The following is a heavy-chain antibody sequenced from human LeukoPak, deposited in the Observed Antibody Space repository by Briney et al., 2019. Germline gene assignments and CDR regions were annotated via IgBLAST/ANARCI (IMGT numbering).Heavy chain of an antibody. CDR3: AREEVIAAAGPTLDY. V-gene: IGHV1-2*02. CDR1: GYTLTDYY. Sequence: ASVKVSCKPSGYTLTDYYMHWVRQAPGQGGEWMGWINPNRGGTNYAQKFQGRVTMTRDTSISTAYMELSRLRSDDTAVFYCAREEVIAAAGPTLDYWGQGALVTVSS. CDR2: INPNRGGT. D-gene: IGHD6-13*01. J-gene: IGHJ4*02.